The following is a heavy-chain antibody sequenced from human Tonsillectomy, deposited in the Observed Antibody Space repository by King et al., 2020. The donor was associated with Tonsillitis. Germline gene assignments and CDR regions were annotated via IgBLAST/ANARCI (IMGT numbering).Heavy chain of an antibody. Sequence: VQLVESGAEVKKPGASVKLSCKASGYSFSNYYLHWVRQAPGQGLEWRGIIDPRGGSTDYAQNFEGRGSMTRDTSTGSVYMELSSLRSEDTAFYYCSRGATIITGPFDYWGQGTLVTVSS. CDR1: GYSFSNYY. J-gene: IGHJ4*02. V-gene: IGHV1-46*01. CDR2: IDPRGGST. CDR3: SRGATIITGPFDY. D-gene: IGHD4/OR15-4a*01.